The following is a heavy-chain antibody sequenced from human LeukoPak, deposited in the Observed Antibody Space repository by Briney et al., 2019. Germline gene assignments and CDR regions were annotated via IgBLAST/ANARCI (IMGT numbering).Heavy chain of an antibody. J-gene: IGHJ4*02. Sequence: ASVKVSCKVSGYTLTELSMHWVRQAPGKGLEWMGRFDPEDGETVYAQKFQGRVTMTADTSTDTVYMELSSLRSEDTAVYYCATEGKMVRGVYTDYWGQGTLVTVSS. D-gene: IGHD3-10*01. V-gene: IGHV1-24*01. CDR2: FDPEDGET. CDR3: ATEGKMVRGVYTDY. CDR1: GYTLTELS.